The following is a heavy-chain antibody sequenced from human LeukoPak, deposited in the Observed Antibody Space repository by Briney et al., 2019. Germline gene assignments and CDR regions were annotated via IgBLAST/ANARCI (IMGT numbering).Heavy chain of an antibody. CDR2: ISGDGGST. CDR1: GFTFDDYA. CDR3: AKVGRGGDYDYFDY. D-gene: IGHD4-17*01. J-gene: IGHJ4*02. Sequence: GGSLRLSCAASGFTFDDYAMHWVRQAPGKGLEWVSLISGDGGSTYYADSVKGRFTISRDNSKNSLYLQMNSLRTEDTALYYCAKVGRGGDYDYFDYWGQGTLVTVSS. V-gene: IGHV3-43*02.